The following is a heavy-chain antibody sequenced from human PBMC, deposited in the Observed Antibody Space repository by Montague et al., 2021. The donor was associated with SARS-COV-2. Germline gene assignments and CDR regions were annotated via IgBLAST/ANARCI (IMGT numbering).Heavy chain of an antibody. CDR1: GFTFSSYS. CDR3: ARDGDYYDSSGILDY. V-gene: IGHV3-21*01. CDR2: ISSSSSYI. J-gene: IGHJ4*02. Sequence: SLRLSCAASGFTFSSYSMNWVRQAPGKGLEWVSSISSSSSYIYYADSVKGRFTFSRDNAKNSLYLQMNSLRAEDTAVYYCARDGDYYDSSGILDYWGQGTLVTVSS. D-gene: IGHD3-22*01.